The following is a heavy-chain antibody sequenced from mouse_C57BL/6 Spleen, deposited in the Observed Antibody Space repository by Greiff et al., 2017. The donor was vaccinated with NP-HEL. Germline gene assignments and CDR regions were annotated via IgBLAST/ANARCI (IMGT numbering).Heavy chain of an antibody. CDR3: ARGDYGSSPYYFDD. CDR1: GYTFTSYW. CDR2: IDPSDSET. Sequence: QVQLQQPGAELVRPGSSVKLSCKASGYTFTSYWMHWVKQRPIQGLEWIGNIDPSDSETHYNQKFKDKATLTVDKSSSTAYMQLSSLTSEDSAVYYWARGDYGSSPYYFDDWGQGTTLTVSS. V-gene: IGHV1-52*01. D-gene: IGHD1-1*01. J-gene: IGHJ2*01.